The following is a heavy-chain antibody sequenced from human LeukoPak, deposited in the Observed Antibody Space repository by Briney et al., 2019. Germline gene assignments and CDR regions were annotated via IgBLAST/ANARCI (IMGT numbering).Heavy chain of an antibody. CDR2: INHSGNT. J-gene: IGHJ4*02. CDR1: GGSFSGCY. D-gene: IGHD3-22*01. CDR3: ARGGRLFLPY. V-gene: IGHV4-34*01. Sequence: PSETLSLTCAVYGGSFSGCYWNWIRQSPGKGLEWIGEINHSGNTNYNPSLKSRVTISVDTSKNQFSLKLSSVTAADTAVYYCARGGRLFLPYWGQGTLVTVSS.